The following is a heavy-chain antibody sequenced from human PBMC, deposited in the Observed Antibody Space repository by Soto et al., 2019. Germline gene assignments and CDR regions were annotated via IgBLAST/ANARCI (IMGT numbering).Heavy chain of an antibody. CDR3: AKDTGFSRSHYDAFDI. D-gene: IGHD3-10*01. J-gene: IGHJ3*02. CDR1: GFTFSSYA. CDR2: ISGSGGST. V-gene: IGHV3-23*01. Sequence: EVQLLESGGGLVQPGGSLRLSCAASGFTFSSYAMSWVRQAPGKGLEWVSAISGSGGSTYYADSVKGRFTISRDNSKNPLYLQMNSLRAEDTAVYYCAKDTGFSRSHYDAFDIWGQGTMVTVSS.